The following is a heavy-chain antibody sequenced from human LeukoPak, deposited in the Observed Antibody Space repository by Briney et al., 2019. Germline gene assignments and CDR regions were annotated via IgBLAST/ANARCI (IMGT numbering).Heavy chain of an antibody. V-gene: IGHV4-59*01. D-gene: IGHD6-13*01. CDR3: ARGCSAGTPHNWFDP. CDR1: GDSISSYF. CDR2: IDDSGST. Sequence: PAETLSLTCTVSGDSISSYFWSWIRQPPGKGLEWIGYIDDSGSTNYNPSLKSRVTISVDTSKNQFSLKLSSVTAADTAVYYCARGCSAGTPHNWFDPWGQGTLVTVSS. J-gene: IGHJ5*02.